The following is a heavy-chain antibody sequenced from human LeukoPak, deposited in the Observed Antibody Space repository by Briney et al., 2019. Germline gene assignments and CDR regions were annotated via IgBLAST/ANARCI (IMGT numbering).Heavy chain of an antibody. D-gene: IGHD2-2*01. CDR2: IYSGGST. J-gene: IGHJ4*02. CDR3: AKVSITVVVIPAALLDY. CDR1: GFTVNSNY. V-gene: IGHV3-53*05. Sequence: GGSLRLSCAASGFTVNSNYMTWVRQAPGKGLEWVSVIYSGGSTYYADSVKGRFTISRDNSKNTLYLQMNSLRAEDTAVYYCAKVSITVVVIPAALLDYWGQGTLVTVSS.